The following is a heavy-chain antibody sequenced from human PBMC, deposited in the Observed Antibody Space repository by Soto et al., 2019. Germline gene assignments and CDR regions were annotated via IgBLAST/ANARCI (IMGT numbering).Heavy chain of an antibody. J-gene: IGHJ4*02. D-gene: IGHD4-17*01. CDR1: GFTFSSYA. CDR3: AREGDGDRPGGHFDY. V-gene: IGHV3-30-3*01. Sequence: QVQLVESGGGVVQPGRSLRLSCAASGFTFSSYAMHWVRQAPGKGLEWVAVISYDGSNKYYADSVKGRFTISRDNSKNTLYLQMNSLRAEDTAVYYCAREGDGDRPGGHFDYWGQGTLVTVSS. CDR2: ISYDGSNK.